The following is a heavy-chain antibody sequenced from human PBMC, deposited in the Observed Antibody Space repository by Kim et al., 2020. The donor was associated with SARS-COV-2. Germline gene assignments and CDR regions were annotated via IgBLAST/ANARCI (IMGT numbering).Heavy chain of an antibody. CDR1: GYTFTSYA. J-gene: IGHJ4*02. CDR2: INTNTGNP. CDR3: ARTPDVGYCSSTSCPLRYFDWLLYGFHY. Sequence: ASVKVSCKPSGYTFTSYAMNWVRQAPGQGLEWMGWINTNTGNPTYAQGFTGRFVFSLDTSVSTAYLQISSLKAEDTAVYYCARTPDVGYCSSTSCPLRYFDWLLYGFHYWGQGTLVTVSS. V-gene: IGHV7-4-1*02. D-gene: IGHD3-9*01.